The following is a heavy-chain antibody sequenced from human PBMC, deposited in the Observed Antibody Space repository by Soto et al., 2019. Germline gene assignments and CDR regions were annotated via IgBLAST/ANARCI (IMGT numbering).Heavy chain of an antibody. J-gene: IGHJ4*02. V-gene: IGHV3-74*01. CDR3: ALSHTVTTDY. D-gene: IGHD4-17*01. CDR1: GLTFSSYW. Sequence: EVQLVESGGGLVQPGGSLRLYWAASGLTFSSYWMHWVRQAPGKGLVWVSRINSDGSSTSYADSVKGRFTISRDNAKNTLYLQMNSLRAEDTAVYYCALSHTVTTDYWGQGTLVTVSS. CDR2: INSDGSST.